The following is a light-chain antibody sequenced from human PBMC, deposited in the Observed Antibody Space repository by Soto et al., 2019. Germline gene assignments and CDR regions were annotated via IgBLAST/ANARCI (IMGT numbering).Light chain of an antibody. Sequence: EIVMTQSPATLSVSPGERATLSCRASQSVSSNLAWYQQKPGQAPRLLIYVASTRATGIPARFSGSGSGTEVTLTISSLQSEDFAIYYCQQYNNCPWTFGQGTKVEIK. CDR2: VAS. CDR3: QQYNNCPWT. CDR1: QSVSSN. V-gene: IGKV3-15*01. J-gene: IGKJ1*01.